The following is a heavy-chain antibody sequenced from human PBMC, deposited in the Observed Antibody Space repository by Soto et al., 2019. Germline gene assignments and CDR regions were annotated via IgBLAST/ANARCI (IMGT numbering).Heavy chain of an antibody. V-gene: IGHV4-31*03. CDR3: ARDRVIAISGGVRGWFAP. CDR2: IHYSGTT. J-gene: IGHJ5*01. Sequence: SETLSLTCTVSCGSINSGGYYWSWIRQLPGKGLEWSEYIHYSGTTYYNPSLRSRVTISVSNNHFSLRLSSVTAADTAVYYCARDRVIAISGGVRGWFAPWGQGTQVTVSS. CDR1: CGSINSGGYY. D-gene: IGHD3-3*01.